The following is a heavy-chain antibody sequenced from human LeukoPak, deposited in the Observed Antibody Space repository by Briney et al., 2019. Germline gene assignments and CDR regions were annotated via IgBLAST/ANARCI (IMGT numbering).Heavy chain of an antibody. J-gene: IGHJ4*02. CDR3: ARDYYDSSGYVYFDY. V-gene: IGHV1-3*01. CDR1: GYTFTSYA. CDR2: INAGNGNT. D-gene: IGHD3-22*01. Sequence: WASVKVSCKASGYTFTSYAMHWVRQAPGQRLEWMGWINAGNGNTKNSQKFQGRVTITRDTSASTAYMELSSLRSEDTAVYYCARDYYDSSGYVYFDYWGQGTLVTVSS.